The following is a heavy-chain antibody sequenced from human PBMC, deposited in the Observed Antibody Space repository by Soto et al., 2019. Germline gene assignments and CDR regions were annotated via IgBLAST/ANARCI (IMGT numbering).Heavy chain of an antibody. D-gene: IGHD5-18*01. CDR2: IIPIFGTA. V-gene: IGHV1-69*13. J-gene: IGHJ6*02. Sequence: ASVKVSCKASGGTFSSYAISWVRQAPGQGLEWMGGIIPIFGTANYAQKFQGRVTITADESTSTAYMELSSLRSEDTAVYYCAGGHDTAINTPYYYYGMDVWGQGTTVTVSS. CDR1: GGTFSSYA. CDR3: AGGHDTAINTPYYYYGMDV.